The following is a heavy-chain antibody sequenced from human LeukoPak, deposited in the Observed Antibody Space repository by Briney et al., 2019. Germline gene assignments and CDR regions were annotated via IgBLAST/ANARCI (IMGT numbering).Heavy chain of an antibody. J-gene: IGHJ5*02. CDR1: GFTFSSYA. Sequence: GGSLRLSCAASGFTFSSYAMHWVRQAPGKGLEWVAVISYDGSNKYYADSVKGRFTISRDNSKNTLYLQMNSLRAEDTAVYYCARGLLQYSGSYYWFDPWGQGTLVTVSS. CDR2: ISYDGSNK. D-gene: IGHD1-26*01. V-gene: IGHV3-30-3*01. CDR3: ARGLLQYSGSYYWFDP.